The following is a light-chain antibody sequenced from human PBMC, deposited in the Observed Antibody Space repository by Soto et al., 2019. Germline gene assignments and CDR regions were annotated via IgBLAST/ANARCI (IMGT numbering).Light chain of an antibody. CDR2: CTS. J-gene: IGKJ1*01. Sequence: MVMTQSPATLSVSPGERATLSCRTSQTVTSNLSWYQLKPGQTPSRLIYCTSTSAPDIPARFSGSRSWTDSTLTLTPVHSADSAVYYCHQYADWAFGPGTKVEIK. V-gene: IGKV3-15*01. CDR1: QTVTSN. CDR3: HQYADWA.